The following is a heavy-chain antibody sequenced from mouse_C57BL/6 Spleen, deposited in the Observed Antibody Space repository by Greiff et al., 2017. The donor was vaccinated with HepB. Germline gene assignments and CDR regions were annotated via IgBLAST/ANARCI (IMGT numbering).Heavy chain of an antibody. J-gene: IGHJ4*01. CDR2: IYPRSGNT. Sequence: VKLMESGAELARPGASVKLSCKASGYTFTSYGISWVKQRTGQGLEWIGEIYPRSGNTYYNEKFKGKATLTADKSSSTAYMELRSLTSEDSAVYFCAPNSFYAMDYWGQGTSVTVSS. CDR1: GYTFTSYG. CDR3: APNSFYAMDY. D-gene: IGHD4-1*01. V-gene: IGHV1-81*01.